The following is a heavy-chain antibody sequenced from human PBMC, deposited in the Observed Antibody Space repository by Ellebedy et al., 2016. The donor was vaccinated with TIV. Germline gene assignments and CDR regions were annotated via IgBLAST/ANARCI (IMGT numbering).Heavy chain of an antibody. J-gene: IGHJ4*02. CDR2: ISGSGGST. D-gene: IGHD2-2*02. Sequence: GESLKISCAASGFTFSSYAMSWVRQAPGKGLEWVSAISGSGGSTYYADSVKGRFTISRDNAKNSLYLQMNSLRAEDTAVYYCASWVNCSSTSCYNYWGQGTLVTVSS. V-gene: IGHV3-23*01. CDR3: ASWVNCSSTSCYNY. CDR1: GFTFSSYA.